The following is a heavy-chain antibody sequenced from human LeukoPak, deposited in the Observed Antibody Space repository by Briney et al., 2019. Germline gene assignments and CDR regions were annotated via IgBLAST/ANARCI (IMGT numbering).Heavy chain of an antibody. CDR1: GYSISTGRY. CDR3: ARSLSTAGIDF. CDR2: VYHSGTT. Sequence: SETLSLTCAVFGYSISTGRYWGWIRQPPGKGLEWIGSVYHSGTTYYNPSLKSRLTISVDTSNNQFSLNLRSVTAADTAVYYCARSLSTAGIDFWGQGTLVTVSS. D-gene: IGHD2-2*01. V-gene: IGHV4-38-2*01. J-gene: IGHJ4*02.